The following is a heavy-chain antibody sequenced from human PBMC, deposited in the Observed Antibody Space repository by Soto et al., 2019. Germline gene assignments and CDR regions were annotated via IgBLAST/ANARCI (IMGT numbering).Heavy chain of an antibody. CDR2: IIPILGIA. CDR3: ARDPPHGIAASYDY. Sequence: QVQLVQSGAEVKKPWSSVKVSCKASGGTFSIYTISWVRQAPGQGLEWMGRIIPILGIANYAQKLQGRVTMTADKSTSTAYMELSSMRSEDTAVYYCARDPPHGIAASYDYLGQGTLVTVSS. CDR1: GGTFSIYT. J-gene: IGHJ4*02. V-gene: IGHV1-69*08. D-gene: IGHD6-13*01.